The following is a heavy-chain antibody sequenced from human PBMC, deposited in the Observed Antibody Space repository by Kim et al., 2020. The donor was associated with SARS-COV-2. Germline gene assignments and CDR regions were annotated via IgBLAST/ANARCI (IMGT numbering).Heavy chain of an antibody. J-gene: IGHJ4*02. CDR2: NSSGSDYI. D-gene: IGHD6-6*01. CDR1: RFTFSSDA. CDR3: TRELENSSSRGGL. Sequence: GGSLRLSCAASRFTFSSDAMNWVRQAPGKGLEWVSYNSSGSDYIYYADSVKGRFTVSRDNAKNSLYLQMNSLRDEDTAVYYCTRELENSSSRGGLWGQGTLVTVSS. V-gene: IGHV3-21*05.